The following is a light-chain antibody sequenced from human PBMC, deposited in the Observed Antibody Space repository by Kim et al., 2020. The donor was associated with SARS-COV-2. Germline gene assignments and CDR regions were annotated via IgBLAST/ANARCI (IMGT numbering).Light chain of an antibody. CDR2: GNN. J-gene: IGLJ1*01. CDR1: NSNLGAGHD. V-gene: IGLV1-40*01. CDR3: QSYDRKLTAYV. Sequence: GVTSTCTGNNSNLGAGHDVNWYQHLPGTAPKLLVYGNNNRPAGVPDRFSSSKSGTSASLAITGLQAEDEADYHCQSYDRKLTAYVFGPGTKVTVL.